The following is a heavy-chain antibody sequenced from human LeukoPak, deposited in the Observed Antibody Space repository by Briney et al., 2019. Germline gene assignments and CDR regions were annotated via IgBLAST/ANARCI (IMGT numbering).Heavy chain of an antibody. D-gene: IGHD3-10*01. CDR1: GFTFSNYA. J-gene: IGHJ4*02. V-gene: IGHV3-23*01. Sequence: GGSLRLSCAASGFTFSNYAMNWVRQAPGKGLEWVSSITGGGSITYYADSVKGRFTISRDNSKNTLYLQMNSLTVEDTAVYYCAKDKSSYYYGSGSYSFKGYFDYWGQGTLVTVSS. CDR3: AKDKSSYYYGSGSYSFKGYFDY. CDR2: ITGGGSIT.